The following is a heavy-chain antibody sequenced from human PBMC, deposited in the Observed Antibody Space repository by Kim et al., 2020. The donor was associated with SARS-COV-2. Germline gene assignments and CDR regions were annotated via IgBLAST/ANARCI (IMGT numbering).Heavy chain of an antibody. CDR3: ARGPNYSPFDY. D-gene: IGHD4-4*01. Sequence: YYADSVRGRITITKDNDKTSLYLQMNSLRAEDTAVYYCARGPNYSPFDYWGQGTLVTVSS. J-gene: IGHJ4*02. V-gene: IGHV3-11*04.